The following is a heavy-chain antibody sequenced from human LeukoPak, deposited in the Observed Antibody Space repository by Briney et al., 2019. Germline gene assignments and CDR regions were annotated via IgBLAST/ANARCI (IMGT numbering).Heavy chain of an antibody. V-gene: IGHV4-59*01. J-gene: IGHJ6*04. CDR2: IYYSGST. Sequence: QSSETLSLTCTVSGGSISSYYWSWIRQPPGKGLEWIGYIYYSGSTNYNPSLKSRVTISVDTSKNQFSLKLSSVTAADTAVYYCARDYVMDVWGKGTTVTISS. CDR1: GGSISSYY. CDR3: ARDYVMDV.